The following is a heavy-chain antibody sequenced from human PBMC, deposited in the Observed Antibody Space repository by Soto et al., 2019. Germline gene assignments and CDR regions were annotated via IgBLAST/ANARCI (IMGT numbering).Heavy chain of an antibody. D-gene: IGHD5-12*01. CDR3: AREGKDIVATIRPYYFDY. J-gene: IGHJ4*02. CDR1: GFPFGTYN. CDR2: IWYDGSNK. Sequence: GGSLRLSCVGSGFPFGTYNLAWVRQAPGKGLEWVAVIWYDGSNKYYADSVKGRFTISRDNSKNTLYLQMNSLRAEDTAVYYCAREGKDIVATIRPYYFDYWGQGTLVTVSS. V-gene: IGHV3-33*08.